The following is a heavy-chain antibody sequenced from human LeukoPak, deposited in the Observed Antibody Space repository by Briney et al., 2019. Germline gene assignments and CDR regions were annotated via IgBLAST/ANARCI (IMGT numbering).Heavy chain of an antibody. Sequence: PGGSLRLSCAASGFTLSSYGMHWVRQAPGKGLEWVAVISYDGSNKYYADSVKGRFTISRDNSKNTLYLQMNSLRAEDTAVYYCAKIPILTGYYIDYYYYGMDVWGQGTTVTVSS. D-gene: IGHD3-9*01. CDR1: GFTLSSYG. CDR3: AKIPILTGYYIDYYYYGMDV. J-gene: IGHJ6*02. CDR2: ISYDGSNK. V-gene: IGHV3-30*18.